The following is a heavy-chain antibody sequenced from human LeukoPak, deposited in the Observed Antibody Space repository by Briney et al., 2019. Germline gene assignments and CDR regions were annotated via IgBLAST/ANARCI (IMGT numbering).Heavy chain of an antibody. V-gene: IGHV3-21*01. CDR2: ISYTGTYI. J-gene: IGHJ4*02. D-gene: IGHD2-8*02. CDR3: ARDPSGALVSTPFDY. Sequence: GGSLRLSCVASGVTFGSYGMHWFRQAPGEGLEWVSSISYTGTYIYYADSVKGRFTISRDNAQNSLYLQMNSLRAEDTAVYYCARDPSGALVSTPFDYWGQGTLVTVSS. CDR1: GVTFGSYG.